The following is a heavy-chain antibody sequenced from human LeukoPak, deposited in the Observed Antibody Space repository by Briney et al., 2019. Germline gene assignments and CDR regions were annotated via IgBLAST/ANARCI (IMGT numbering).Heavy chain of an antibody. Sequence: GGSLRLSCEASGFTFSSYSLNWVRQAPGKGLEWLSYISSSTNTIYYADSVKGRFTISRDNAKNVLYLEMNTLRVEDTAVYYCVRDPEDYFDYWGQGTLVTVSS. CDR1: GFTFSSYS. V-gene: IGHV3-48*01. CDR2: ISSSTNTI. CDR3: VRDPEDYFDY. J-gene: IGHJ4*02.